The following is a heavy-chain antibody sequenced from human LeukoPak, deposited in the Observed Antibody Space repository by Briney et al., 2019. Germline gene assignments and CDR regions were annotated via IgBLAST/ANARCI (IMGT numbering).Heavy chain of an antibody. Sequence: MPSESLSLTCTVSGGSISIYYCRWIRQPPGKGLEWIGYIYYSGSTNYNPSLKSRVTISVDTSKNQFSLKLSSVTAADTAVYYCARGRYDSSGYPMGLFDYWGQGTLVTVSS. V-gene: IGHV4-59*01. D-gene: IGHD3-22*01. CDR1: GGSISIYY. CDR2: IYYSGST. J-gene: IGHJ4*02. CDR3: ARGRYDSSGYPMGLFDY.